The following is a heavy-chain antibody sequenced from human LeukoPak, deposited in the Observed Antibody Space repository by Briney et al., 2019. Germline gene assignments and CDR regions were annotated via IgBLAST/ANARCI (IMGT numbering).Heavy chain of an antibody. CDR3: ARTAAGKLVFDG. J-gene: IGHJ4*02. CDR2: IYYSGST. V-gene: IGHV4-39*07. Sequence: SQTLSLTCTVSGGSISSGGYYWGWIRQPPGKGLEWIGSIYYSGSTYASPSLKSRVTTSVDTSKNQFSLKLSSVTAADTAMYYCARTAAGKLVFDGWGQGTLVTVSS. CDR1: GGSISSGGYY. D-gene: IGHD6-13*01.